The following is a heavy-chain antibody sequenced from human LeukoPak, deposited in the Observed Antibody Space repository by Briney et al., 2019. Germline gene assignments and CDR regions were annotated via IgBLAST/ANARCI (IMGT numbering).Heavy chain of an antibody. Sequence: GGSLRLSCAASGFTFSSYSMNWVRQAPGKGLEWVSSISSSSSYIYYADSVKGRFTISRDNSKNTLYLQMNSLRAEDTAVYYCAKDYSSGWYYFDYWGQGTLVTVSS. D-gene: IGHD6-19*01. V-gene: IGHV3-21*04. J-gene: IGHJ4*02. CDR3: AKDYSSGWYYFDY. CDR2: ISSSSSYI. CDR1: GFTFSSYS.